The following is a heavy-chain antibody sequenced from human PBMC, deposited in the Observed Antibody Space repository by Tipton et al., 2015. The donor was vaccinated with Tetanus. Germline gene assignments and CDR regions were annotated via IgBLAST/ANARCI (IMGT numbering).Heavy chain of an antibody. J-gene: IGHJ3*01. CDR1: GFSFSSYS. Sequence: SLRLSCEASGFSFSSYSMNWVRQAPGKGLDWVSSISSGRNYIYYADSVKGRFTISRDGNSLYLQMNSLRPEDTALYYYAKVGNFGVTVDAFDLWGQGTMVTVSS. CDR2: ISSGRNYI. CDR3: AKVGNFGVTVDAFDL. D-gene: IGHD4-17*01. V-gene: IGHV3-21*01.